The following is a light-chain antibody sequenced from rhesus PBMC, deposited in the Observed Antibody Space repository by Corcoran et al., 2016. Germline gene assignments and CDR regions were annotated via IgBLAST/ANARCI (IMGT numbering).Light chain of an antibody. CDR2: KAS. Sequence: DIQMTQSPSSLSASVGDTVTITCRASQGISSWLAWYQQKPGKAPNLLIYKASSLQSGVPSRFSGSGSGTDFTLTISSLQSEDFATYYCQQYSSRPRTFGQGTKVEIK. CDR3: QQYSSRPRT. CDR1: QGISSW. J-gene: IGKJ1*01. V-gene: IGKV1-22*01.